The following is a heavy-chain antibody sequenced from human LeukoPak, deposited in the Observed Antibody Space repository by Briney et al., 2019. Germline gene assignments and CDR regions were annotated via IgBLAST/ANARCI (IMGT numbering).Heavy chain of an antibody. J-gene: IGHJ4*02. CDR2: INPNSGGT. V-gene: IGHV1-2*02. CDR3: ARDWEIVGATRPMDGAKDY. D-gene: IGHD1-26*01. Sequence: GASVKVSCKASGYTFTGYYVHWVRQAPGQGLEWMGWINPNSGGTNYAQKFQGRVTMTRDTSISTAYMELSRLRSDDTAVYYCARDWEIVGATRPMDGAKDYWGQGTLVTVSS. CDR1: GYTFTGYY.